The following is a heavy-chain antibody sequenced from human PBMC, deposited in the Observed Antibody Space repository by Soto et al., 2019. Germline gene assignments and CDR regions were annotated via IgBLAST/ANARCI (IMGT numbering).Heavy chain of an antibody. D-gene: IGHD6-6*01. Sequence: NLSLTCTVSGGSIGSSTYYWSWIRQPPGKGLEWIGSVYHTGTTYYNPSLKSPVTISVDTSKNQFSLKLTSVTAADTAVYYCARPHYSSSSHFDYWGQGTLVTVSS. CDR1: GGSIGSSTYY. J-gene: IGHJ4*02. CDR2: VYHTGTT. CDR3: ARPHYSSSSHFDY. V-gene: IGHV4-39*01.